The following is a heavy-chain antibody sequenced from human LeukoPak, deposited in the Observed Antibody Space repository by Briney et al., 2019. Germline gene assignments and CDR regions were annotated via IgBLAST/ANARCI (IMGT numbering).Heavy chain of an antibody. D-gene: IGHD5-12*01. CDR3: ARVGGGLRSHFDY. Sequence: ASQTLSLTCTVSGGSISSGGYYWRWIRQHPGKGLEWIVYIYYSGSTYYNPSLKSRVIISVDTSKNQFSLKLSSVTAADAAVYYCARVGGGLRSHFDYWGQGTLVTVSS. CDR2: IYYSGST. J-gene: IGHJ4*02. V-gene: IGHV4-31*03. CDR1: GGSISSGGYY.